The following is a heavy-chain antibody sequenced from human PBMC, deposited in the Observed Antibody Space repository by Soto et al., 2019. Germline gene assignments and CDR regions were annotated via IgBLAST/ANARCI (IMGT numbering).Heavy chain of an antibody. CDR3: GRRGSGYVPFDY. D-gene: IGHD5-12*01. V-gene: IGHV1-8*01. CDR1: GYTFTSYD. Sequence: ASVKVSCKASGYTFTSYDINWVRQATGQGLEWMGWMNPNSGNTGYAQKFQGRVTMTRNTSISTAYMELSSLRSEDTAVYYCGRRGSGYVPFDYWGPGALVTVSS. J-gene: IGHJ4*02. CDR2: MNPNSGNT.